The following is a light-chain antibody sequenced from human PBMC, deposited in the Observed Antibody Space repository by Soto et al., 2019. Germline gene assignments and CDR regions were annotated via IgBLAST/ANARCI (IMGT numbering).Light chain of an antibody. Sequence: QLVLTQSPSASASLGASVKLTCPLRSGHSSYSIAWHQQQPDKGPRYLMKLNSDGSHNKGDGIPDRFSGSSSGAERYLTISSLQSEDEADYYCQTWDTGIQVFGGGTKRTVL. CDR3: QTWDTGIQV. CDR2: LNSDGSH. J-gene: IGLJ2*01. CDR1: SGHSSYS. V-gene: IGLV4-69*01.